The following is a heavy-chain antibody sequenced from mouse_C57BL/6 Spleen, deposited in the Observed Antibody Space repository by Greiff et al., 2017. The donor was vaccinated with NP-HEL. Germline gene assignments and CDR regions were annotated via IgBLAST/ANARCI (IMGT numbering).Heavy chain of an antibody. CDR2: ISSGSSTI. V-gene: IGHV5-17*01. D-gene: IGHD2-1*01. J-gene: IGHJ3*01. Sequence: DVHLVESGGGLVKPGGSLKLSCAASGFTFSDYGMHWVRQAPEKGLEWVAYISSGSSTIYYADTVKGRFTISRDNAKNTLFLQMTSLRSEDTAMYYCASRLPAWFAYWGQGTLVTVSA. CDR3: ASRLPAWFAY. CDR1: GFTFSDYG.